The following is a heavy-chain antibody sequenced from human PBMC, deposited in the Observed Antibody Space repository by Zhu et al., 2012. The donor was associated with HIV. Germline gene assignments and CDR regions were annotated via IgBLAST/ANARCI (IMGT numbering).Heavy chain of an antibody. Sequence: EVQLLESGGGLVQPGGPLRLSCAASGFTFSNYAMTWVRQAPGKGLEWVSSITNTGGSTYYADSVKGRFTISRDNSKSTLYLQMNILRAEDTAVYYCDERSGLLWVRGVIHGGNFDYWGQGALVHRLL. CDR2: ITNTGGST. CDR3: DERSGLLWVRGVIHGGNFDY. J-gene: IGHJ4*02. D-gene: IGHD3-10*01. V-gene: IGHV3-23*01. CDR1: GFTFSNYA.